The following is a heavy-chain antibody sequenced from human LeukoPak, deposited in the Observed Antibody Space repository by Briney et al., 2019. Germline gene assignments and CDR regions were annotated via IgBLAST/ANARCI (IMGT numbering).Heavy chain of an antibody. CDR2: INPNSGGT. J-gene: IGHJ4*02. CDR3: ARQSSRRQQLRYFDY. V-gene: IGHV1-2*02. D-gene: IGHD6-13*01. Sequence: ASVKVSCKASGYTFTGYYMHWVRQAPGQGLEWMGWINPNSGGTNYAQKFQGRVTMTRDTSISTAYMELSRLRSDDTAVYYCARQSSRRQQLRYFDYWGQGTLVTVSS. CDR1: GYTFTGYY.